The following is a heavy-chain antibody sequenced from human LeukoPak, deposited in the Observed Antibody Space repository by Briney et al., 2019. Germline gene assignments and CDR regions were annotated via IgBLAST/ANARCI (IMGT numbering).Heavy chain of an antibody. J-gene: IGHJ6*03. CDR1: GGPFSGYY. V-gene: IGHV4-34*01. CDR2: INHSGST. Sequence: SETLSLTCAVYGGPFSGYYWSWIRQPPGKGLEWIGEINHSGSTNYNPSLKSRVTISVDTSKNQFSLKLSSVTAAYTAVYYCARRMYYDFWSGYFAYYMDVWGKGTTVTVSS. D-gene: IGHD3-3*01. CDR3: ARRMYYDFWSGYFAYYMDV.